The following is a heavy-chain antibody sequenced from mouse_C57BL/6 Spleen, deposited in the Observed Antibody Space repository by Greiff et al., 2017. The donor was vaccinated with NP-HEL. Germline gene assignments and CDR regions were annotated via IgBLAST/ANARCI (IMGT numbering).Heavy chain of an antibody. CDR1: GFTFSSYA. CDR3: ARGYDQDYAMDY. Sequence: EVQRVESGGGLVKPGGSLKLSCAASGFTFSSYAMSWVRQTPEKRLEWVATISDGGSYTYYPDNVKGRFTISRDNAKNNLYLQMSHLKSEDTAMYYCARGYDQDYAMDYWGQGTSVTVSS. CDR2: ISDGGSYT. V-gene: IGHV5-4*01. J-gene: IGHJ4*01. D-gene: IGHD2-3*01.